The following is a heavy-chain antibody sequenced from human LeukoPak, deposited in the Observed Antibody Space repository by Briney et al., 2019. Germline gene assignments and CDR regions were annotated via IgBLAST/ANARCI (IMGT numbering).Heavy chain of an antibody. V-gene: IGHV3-74*01. CDR1: GVTFSSCW. CDR3: ARALGAMGGLDY. Sequence: QPRGALRHFCAAAGVTFSSCWMHWCRRAPGKRLVWVSRINSDGSSTSYADYVKGRFTISRDNAKNTLYLQMNSLRVEDTAVYYCARALGAMGGLDYWGQGTLVTVSS. J-gene: IGHJ4*02. D-gene: IGHD5-18*01. CDR2: INSDGSST.